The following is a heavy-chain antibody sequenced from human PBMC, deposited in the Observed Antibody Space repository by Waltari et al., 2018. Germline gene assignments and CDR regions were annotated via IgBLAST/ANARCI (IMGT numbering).Heavy chain of an antibody. V-gene: IGHV4-34*01. Sequence: QQWGAGLLKPSETLSLTCADYGVSFGGYYWSWIRQPPGKGLEWIGDINHSGSTNYNPSLMSRVTISVDTSKNQFSLKLTSVSAADTAVYYCARGPKEVDDFWSGYYYYYYYGMDLWGQGTTVTVSS. J-gene: IGHJ6*02. D-gene: IGHD3-3*01. CDR1: GVSFGGYY. CDR2: INHSGST. CDR3: ARGPKEVDDFWSGYYYYYYYGMDL.